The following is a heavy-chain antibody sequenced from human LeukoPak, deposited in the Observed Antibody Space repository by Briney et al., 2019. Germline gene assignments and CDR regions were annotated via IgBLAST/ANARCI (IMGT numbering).Heavy chain of an antibody. CDR3: ARARRDYLPPGYCSSTSCYTGHYYFDY. Sequence: ASVKVSCKASGYTFTSYGISWVRQAPGQGLEWMGWISAYNGNTNYAQKLQGRVTMTTDTSTSTAYMELRSLRSDDTAVYYCARARRDYLPPGYCSSTSCYTGHYYFDYWGQGTLVTVSS. D-gene: IGHD2-2*02. CDR1: GYTFTSYG. CDR2: ISAYNGNT. J-gene: IGHJ4*02. V-gene: IGHV1-18*01.